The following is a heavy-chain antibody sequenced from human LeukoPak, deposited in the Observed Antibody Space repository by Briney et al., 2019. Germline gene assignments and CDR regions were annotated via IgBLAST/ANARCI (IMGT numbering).Heavy chain of an antibody. Sequence: GRSLRLSCAASGFTFSNYAMHWVRQAPGKGLVWVAVISYDGRNKFYSDSVKGRFTISRDNSRNTLFLQMSSLRAEDTAVYYCTSWGQTLHSSPYWYFDLWGRGTLVTVSS. CDR3: TSWGQTLHSSPYWYFDL. D-gene: IGHD6-19*01. CDR1: GFTFSNYA. V-gene: IGHV3-30-3*01. J-gene: IGHJ2*01. CDR2: ISYDGRNK.